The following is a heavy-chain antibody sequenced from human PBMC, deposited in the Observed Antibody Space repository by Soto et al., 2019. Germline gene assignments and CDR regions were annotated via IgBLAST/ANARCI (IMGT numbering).Heavy chain of an antibody. CDR2: IYYSGST. V-gene: IGHV4-31*03. CDR1: GASISSGGYY. D-gene: IGHD1-1*01. Sequence: SETLSLTFTVSGASISSGGYYWSWIRQHPGKGLEWIGYIYYSGSTYYNPSLKSRVTISVYASKNQFSLKLSSLTAADTAVYYCARDPRADNHRNRLYNWFDPWGQGTLVT. J-gene: IGHJ5*02. CDR3: ARDPRADNHRNRLYNWFDP.